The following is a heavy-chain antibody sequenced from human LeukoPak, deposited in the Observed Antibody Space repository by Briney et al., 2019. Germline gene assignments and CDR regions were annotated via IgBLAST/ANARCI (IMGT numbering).Heavy chain of an antibody. CDR2: LNPNSGAT. Sequence: EASVKVSCKASGYTFTGYYIHWVRQAPGQGLEWMGWLNPNSGATNVAQKFQGRVTMTRDTSINTAYMEMSSLRSDDTAVYYCARDFQWLAPAEYFQHWGQGTVVTVSS. J-gene: IGHJ1*01. CDR3: ARDFQWLAPAEYFQH. V-gene: IGHV1-2*02. CDR1: GYTFTGYY. D-gene: IGHD6-19*01.